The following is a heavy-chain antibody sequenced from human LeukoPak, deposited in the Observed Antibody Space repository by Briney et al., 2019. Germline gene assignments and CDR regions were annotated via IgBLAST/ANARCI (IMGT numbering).Heavy chain of an antibody. CDR3: AKDRQRLTGTIDY. V-gene: IGHV3-30*18. CDR2: ISYDGSNK. CDR1: GFTFTSYG. J-gene: IGHJ4*02. Sequence: GGSLRLSCVASGFTFTSYGMHWVRQAPGKGLEWVAVISYDGSNKYYADSVKGRFTISRDNSKNTLYLQMNSLRAEDTAVYYCAKDRQRLTGTIDYWGQGTLVTVSS. D-gene: IGHD7-27*01.